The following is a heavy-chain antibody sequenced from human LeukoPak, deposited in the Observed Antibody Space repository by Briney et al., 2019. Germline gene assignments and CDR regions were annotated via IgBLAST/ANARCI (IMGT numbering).Heavy chain of an antibody. CDR3: AGIQLTYDYVWGSYRPTRAFDI. V-gene: IGHV1-18*04. CDR1: GYTFTGYY. Sequence: ASVKVSCKASGYTFTGYYMHWVRQAPGQGLEWMGWISAYNGNTNYAQKLQGRVTMTTDTSTSTAYMELRSLRSDDTAVYYCAGIQLTYDYVWGSYRPTRAFDIWGQGTMVTVSS. J-gene: IGHJ3*02. CDR2: ISAYNGNT. D-gene: IGHD3-16*02.